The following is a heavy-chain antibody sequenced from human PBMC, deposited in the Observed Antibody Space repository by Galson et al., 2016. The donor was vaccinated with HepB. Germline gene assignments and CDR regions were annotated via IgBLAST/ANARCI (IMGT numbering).Heavy chain of an antibody. CDR1: GFTFRSYD. CDR3: AKGKRYSDSGSYYVDY. CDR2: INYSGSNT. V-gene: IGHV3-23*01. Sequence: SLRLSCAASGFTFRSYDMSWVRQAPGKGLEWVSGINYSGSNTYYADSVKGRITISRDNSKNTLYLQMNSLGVEDSAVYYCAKGKRYSDSGSYYVDYWGQGTLVTVSS. J-gene: IGHJ4*02. D-gene: IGHD3-10*01.